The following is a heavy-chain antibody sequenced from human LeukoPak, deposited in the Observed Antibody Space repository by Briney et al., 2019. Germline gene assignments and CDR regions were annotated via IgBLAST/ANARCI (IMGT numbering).Heavy chain of an antibody. V-gene: IGHV3-23*01. CDR2: ISGSRGTT. D-gene: IGHD6-19*01. CDR3: AKERTGGWPFDY. Sequence: PGGSLRLSCAASGFTVSSSYMNWVRQAPGKGLEWVSGISGSRGTTYYADSVKGRLTISRDNSKNTLYLQMNSLRADDTAVYYCAKERTGGWPFDYWGQGTLVTVSS. CDR1: GFTVSSSY. J-gene: IGHJ4*02.